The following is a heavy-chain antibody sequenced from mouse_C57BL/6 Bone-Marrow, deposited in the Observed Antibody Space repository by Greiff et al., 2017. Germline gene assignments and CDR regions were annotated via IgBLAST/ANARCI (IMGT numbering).Heavy chain of an antibody. CDR3: ARIYYYGSSSRDYFDY. V-gene: IGHV1-81*01. CDR2: IYPRSGNT. Sequence: QVQLKQSGAELARPGASVKLSCKASGYTFTSYGISWVKQRTGQGLEWIGEIYPRSGNTYYNEKFKGKATLTADKSSSTAYMELRSLTSEDSAVYFCARIYYYGSSSRDYFDYWGQGTTLTVSS. CDR1: GYTFTSYG. D-gene: IGHD1-1*01. J-gene: IGHJ2*01.